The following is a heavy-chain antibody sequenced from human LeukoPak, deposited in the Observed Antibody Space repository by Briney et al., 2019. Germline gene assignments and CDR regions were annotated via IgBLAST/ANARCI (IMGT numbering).Heavy chain of an antibody. J-gene: IGHJ5*02. CDR2: IYTSGST. Sequence: PSKTLSLTCTVSGGSISTYYWSWIRQPPGEGLEWIGYIYTSGSTNYNPSLKSRVTISVDTSKNQFSLKLSSVTAADTAVYYCARYESSTSFDPWGQGTLVTVSS. D-gene: IGHD2-2*01. V-gene: IGHV4-4*09. CDR3: ARYESSTSFDP. CDR1: GGSISTYY.